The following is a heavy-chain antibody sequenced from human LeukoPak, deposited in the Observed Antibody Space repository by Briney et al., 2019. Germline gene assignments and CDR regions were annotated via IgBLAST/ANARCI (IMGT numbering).Heavy chain of an antibody. J-gene: IGHJ4*02. CDR1: GFTFSDYY. D-gene: IGHD2-8*02. Sequence: GGSLRLSCAASGFTFSDYYMSWIRQPPGKGLEWVSSIFPSGGEIHYADSVRGRFTISRDNSKSTLSLQMNSLRAEDTAIYYCATYRQVLLPFESWGQGTLVTVSS. V-gene: IGHV3-11*01. CDR3: ATYRQVLLPFES. CDR2: IFPSGGEI.